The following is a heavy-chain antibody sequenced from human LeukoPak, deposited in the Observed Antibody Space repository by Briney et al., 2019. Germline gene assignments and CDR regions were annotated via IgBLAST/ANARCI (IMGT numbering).Heavy chain of an antibody. CDR2: ISYRGDST. Sequence: HPGGSLRLSCVASGYSFSSYAMSWVRQAPGKGLEWVSAISYRGDSTYYADSVKGRFTISRDNSKNTLFLQMRSLRAEDTAVYYCAKGRLAQRDYNNYMDVWGKGTTVTVSS. V-gene: IGHV3-23*01. CDR3: AKGRLAQRDYNNYMDV. J-gene: IGHJ6*03. CDR1: GYSFSSYA. D-gene: IGHD4-11*01.